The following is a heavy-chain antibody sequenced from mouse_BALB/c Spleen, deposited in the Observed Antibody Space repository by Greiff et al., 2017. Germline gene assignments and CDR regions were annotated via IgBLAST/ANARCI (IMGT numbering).Heavy chain of an antibody. V-gene: IGHV1-82*01. CDR3: ARDYYCGIDY. Sequence: QVQLQQSGPELVKPGASVKISCKASGYAFSSSWMNWVKQRPGQGLEWIGRIYPGDGDTNYNGKFKGKATLTADKSSSTAYMHLSSLTSVDSAVYFCARDYYCGIDYWGQGTSLTVSS. D-gene: IGHD2-1*01. CDR1: GYAFSSSW. CDR2: IYPGDGDT. J-gene: IGHJ2*02.